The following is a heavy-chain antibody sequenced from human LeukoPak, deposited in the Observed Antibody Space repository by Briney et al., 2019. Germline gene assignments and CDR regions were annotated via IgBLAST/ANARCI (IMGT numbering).Heavy chain of an antibody. J-gene: IGHJ5*02. Sequence: ASVKVSCKASGYTFTSYYMHWVRQAPGQGLEWMGIINPSGGSTSYAQKFQGRVTITRDTSTSTVYMELSSLRSEDTAVYYCARDFGNRPEVMYATNWFDPWGQGTLVTVSS. D-gene: IGHD2-8*02. CDR2: INPSGGST. CDR3: ARDFGNRPEVMYATNWFDP. V-gene: IGHV1-46*01. CDR1: GYTFTSYY.